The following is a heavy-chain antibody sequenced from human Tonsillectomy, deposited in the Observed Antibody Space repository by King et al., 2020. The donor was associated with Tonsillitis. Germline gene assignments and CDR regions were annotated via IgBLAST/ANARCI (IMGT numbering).Heavy chain of an antibody. J-gene: IGHJ4*02. V-gene: IGHV3-64D*06. CDR2: ISSNGRIT. D-gene: IGHD1-26*01. Sequence: VQLVESGGGLVQPGGSLRLSCSASVFSFSNYAMYWVRQAPGKGLEYVSSISSNGRITYYADSVKGRFSISRDNSKSKLYLQMSSLRAEDTAVYYCVKVYFTFVSGREHSAYWGQGTLVTVSS. CDR3: VKVYFTFVSGREHSAY. CDR1: VFSFSNYA.